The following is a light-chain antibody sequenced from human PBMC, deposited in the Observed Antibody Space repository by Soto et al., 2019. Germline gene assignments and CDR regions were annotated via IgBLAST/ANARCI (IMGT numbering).Light chain of an antibody. CDR3: QQSDSTGTWT. CDR1: QSISSY. V-gene: IGKV1-39*01. J-gene: IGKJ1*01. CDR2: ATS. Sequence: DIQMTQSPSSLSASVGDRVTIPCRASQSISSYLNWYQQKPGKAPKLLIYATSRLQSGVPSRFSGSGSGTDFTLTISSLQPEDFATYYCQQSDSTGTWTFGQGTKVEIK.